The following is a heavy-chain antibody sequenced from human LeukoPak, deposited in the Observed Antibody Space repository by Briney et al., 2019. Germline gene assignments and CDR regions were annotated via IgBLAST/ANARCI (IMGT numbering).Heavy chain of an antibody. CDR2: IGTAADT. V-gene: IGHV3-13*01. D-gene: IGHD4-17*01. CDR1: GLTFSSYD. J-gene: IGHJ4*02. CDR3: ARSVPGDSYFDY. Sequence: GGSLRLSCAASGLTFSSYDMHWVRQATGKGLEWVSTIGTAADTYYPGSVKGRFTISRENSKNSFYLQMNSLRAGDTAVYYCARSVPGDSYFDYWGQGTLVTVSS.